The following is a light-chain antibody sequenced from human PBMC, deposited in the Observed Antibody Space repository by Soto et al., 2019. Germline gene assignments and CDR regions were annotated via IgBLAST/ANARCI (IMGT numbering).Light chain of an antibody. V-gene: IGLV1-44*01. J-gene: IGLJ2*01. Sequence: QSVLTQPSSASGTPGQTVTISCSGTSSNIGTNTVNWYRQVPGTAPKLLIFNDNVRPSGVPGRFSGSRSGTSASLAISGLQSEDEADDYCAAWDGSLNVVLLGGGTKLTVL. CDR1: SSNIGTNT. CDR3: AAWDGSLNVVL. CDR2: NDN.